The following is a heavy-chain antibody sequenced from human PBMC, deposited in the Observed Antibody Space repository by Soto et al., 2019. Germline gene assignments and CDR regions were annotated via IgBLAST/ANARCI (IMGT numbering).Heavy chain of an antibody. Sequence: EVQLVESGGGLVKPGGSLRLSCAASGFTFSSYSMNWVRQAPGKGLEWVSSISSSSSYIYYADSVKGRFTISRDNAKNSLYLQMNSLRAEDTAVYYCASYCTNGVRPPDYYYYGMDVWGQLTTVTVSS. J-gene: IGHJ6*02. CDR3: ASYCTNGVRPPDYYYYGMDV. CDR2: ISSSSSYI. V-gene: IGHV3-21*01. D-gene: IGHD2-8*01. CDR1: GFTFSSYS.